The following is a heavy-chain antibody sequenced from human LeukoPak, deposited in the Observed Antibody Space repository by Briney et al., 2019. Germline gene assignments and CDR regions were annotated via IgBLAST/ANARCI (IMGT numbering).Heavy chain of an antibody. Sequence: GGSLRLSCEASAFTFSNYAMSWVRQAPGKGLEWVSAISGSGGSTYYADSVKGRFTISRDNSKNTLCLQMNSLRAEDTAVYYCARRAGGYSHPYDYWGQGILVTVSS. V-gene: IGHV3-23*01. D-gene: IGHD4-23*01. CDR3: ARRAGGYSHPYDY. CDR1: AFTFSNYA. CDR2: ISGSGGST. J-gene: IGHJ4*02.